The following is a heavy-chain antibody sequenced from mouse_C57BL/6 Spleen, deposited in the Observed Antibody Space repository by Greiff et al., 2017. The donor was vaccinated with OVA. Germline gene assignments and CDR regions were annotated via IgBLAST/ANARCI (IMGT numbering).Heavy chain of an antibody. CDR2: IDPSDSYT. D-gene: IGHD1-1*02. Sequence: VQLQQPGAELVMPGASVKLSCKASGYTFTSYWMHWVKQRPGQGLEWIGEIDPSDSYTNYNQKFKGKSTLTVDKSSSTAYMQLSSLTSEDSAVYDCARGSPFDDWGQGTTVTVSS. J-gene: IGHJ2*01. V-gene: IGHV1-69*01. CDR3: ARGSPFDD. CDR1: GYTFTSYW.